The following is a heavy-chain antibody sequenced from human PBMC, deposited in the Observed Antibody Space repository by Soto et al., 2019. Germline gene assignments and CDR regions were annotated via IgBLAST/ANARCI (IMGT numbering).Heavy chain of an antibody. D-gene: IGHD2-15*01. V-gene: IGHV1-69*13. CDR1: GXTLSSYA. Sequence: SVTVSCTDSGXTLSSYASNWVRQAPGQGLEWMGGIIPIFNTAKYAQKFQGRVTITADESTSTAYMELSSLRSEDTAVYYCATPKEYCSGSSCYVPFDYWGQGTLVTVSS. CDR2: IIPIFNTA. J-gene: IGHJ4*02. CDR3: ATPKEYCSGSSCYVPFDY.